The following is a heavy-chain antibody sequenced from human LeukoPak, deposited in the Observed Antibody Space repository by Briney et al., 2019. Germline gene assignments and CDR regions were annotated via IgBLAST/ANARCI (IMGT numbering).Heavy chain of an antibody. D-gene: IGHD6-19*01. CDR3: ARGYVDGSGWSPNWFDP. J-gene: IGHJ5*02. CDR2: IYYSGST. CDR1: GGSISSGGYY. Sequence: SQTLSLTCTVSGGSISSGGYYWSWIRQHPGKGLEWIGYIYYSGSTYYNPSLKSRVTISVDTSKNQFSLKLSSVTAADTAVYYCARGYVDGSGWSPNWFDPWGQGTLVTVSS. V-gene: IGHV4-31*03.